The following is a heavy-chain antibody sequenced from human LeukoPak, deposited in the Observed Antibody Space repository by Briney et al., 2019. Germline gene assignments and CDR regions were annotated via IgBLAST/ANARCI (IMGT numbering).Heavy chain of an antibody. CDR3: ATELRWKDH. J-gene: IGHJ4*02. D-gene: IGHD4-23*01. Sequence: ASVRVSCKASGYTFTNYDINWVRQATGQGLEWMGYMKPNSGNTGYAQKFQGRVTMTRDTSISTAYMELSSLTSEDTAVYYCATELRWKDHWGQGTLVTVSS. V-gene: IGHV1-8*01. CDR2: MKPNSGNT. CDR1: GYTFTNYD.